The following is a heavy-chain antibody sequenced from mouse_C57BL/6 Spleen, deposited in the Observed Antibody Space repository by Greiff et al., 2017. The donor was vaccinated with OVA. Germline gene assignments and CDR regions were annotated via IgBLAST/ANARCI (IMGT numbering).Heavy chain of an antibody. CDR2: IDPSDSET. D-gene: IGHD1-1*01. Sequence: QVQLQQPGAELVRPGSSVKLSCKASGYTFTSYWMHWVKQRPIQGLEWIGNIDPSDSETYYNQKFKDKATLTVDKSSSTAYMQLSSLTSEDSAVYYCARCDYGSSYNIDYWGQGTTLTVSS. CDR3: ARCDYGSSYNIDY. V-gene: IGHV1-52*01. J-gene: IGHJ2*01. CDR1: GYTFTSYW.